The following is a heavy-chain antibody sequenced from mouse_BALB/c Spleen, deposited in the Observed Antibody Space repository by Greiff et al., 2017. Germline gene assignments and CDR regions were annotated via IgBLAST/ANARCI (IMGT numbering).Heavy chain of an antibody. CDR3: ARIVDAGFDY. V-gene: IGHV8-8*01. CDR1: GFSLSTSGMS. Sequence: QVTLKVSGPGILQPSQSLSLSCSFSGFSLSTSGMSVAWNRQPSGQGREGLAHIWWNDDKYYNPALKSRLTITKDTSNNQIFLKIASVVTADTATYYCARIVDAGFDYWGQGTTLTVSS. CDR2: IWWNDDK. J-gene: IGHJ2*01.